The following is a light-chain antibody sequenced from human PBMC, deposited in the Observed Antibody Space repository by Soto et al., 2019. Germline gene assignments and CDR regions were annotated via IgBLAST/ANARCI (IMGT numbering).Light chain of an antibody. J-gene: IGKJ2*01. CDR1: QTISSW. CDR3: QQYNDYSYT. CDR2: DAS. Sequence: DIQMTQSPSTLSASVGDRVTITCRASQTISSWLAWYQQKPGKAPKLLIFDASILESGVSSRFSGSGSGTDFTLSISSLQPDDFGTYYCQQYNDYSYTFGQGTKLEIK. V-gene: IGKV1-5*01.